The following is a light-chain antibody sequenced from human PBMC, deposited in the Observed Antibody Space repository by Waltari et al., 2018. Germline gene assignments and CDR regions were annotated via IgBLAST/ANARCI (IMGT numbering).Light chain of an antibody. CDR3: QQHNNFPYT. V-gene: IGKV1-33*01. CDR2: SGS. CDR1: PEINYY. Sequence: DIQMTQSPSSLSASIGDRVTITFRARPEINYYLNWYQQKPGKAPKGVIFSGSNLGAGVPPRFSGGGSGTDFTLAISSLQPEDVATYYCQQHNNFPYTFGQGT. J-gene: IGKJ2*01.